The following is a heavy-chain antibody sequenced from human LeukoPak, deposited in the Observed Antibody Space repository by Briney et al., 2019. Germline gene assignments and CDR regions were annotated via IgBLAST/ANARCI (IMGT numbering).Heavy chain of an antibody. CDR3: ASGPNSGWYVY. CDR2: MSYDGSNK. V-gene: IGHV3-30*04. D-gene: IGHD6-19*01. J-gene: IGHJ4*02. Sequence: SGGSLRLSCAASGFTFSSYAMHWVRQAPGKGLEWVAVMSYDGSNKYYADSVKGRFTISRDNSKNTLYLQMNSLRAEDTAVYYCASGPNSGWYVYWGQGTLVTVSS. CDR1: GFTFSSYA.